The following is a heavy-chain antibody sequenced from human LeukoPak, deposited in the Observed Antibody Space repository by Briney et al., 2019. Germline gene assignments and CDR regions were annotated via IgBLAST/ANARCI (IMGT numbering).Heavy chain of an antibody. V-gene: IGHV4-30-2*01. D-gene: IGHD3-16*01. Sequence: SETLSLTCTVSGGSISSGGYYWSWIRQPPGKGLEWIGYIYHSGSTYYNPSLKSRVTISVDRSKNQFSLKLSSVTAADTAVYYCARDARPRRGGDYWGQGTLVTVSS. CDR2: IYHSGST. CDR1: GGSISSGGYY. CDR3: ARDARPRRGGDY. J-gene: IGHJ4*02.